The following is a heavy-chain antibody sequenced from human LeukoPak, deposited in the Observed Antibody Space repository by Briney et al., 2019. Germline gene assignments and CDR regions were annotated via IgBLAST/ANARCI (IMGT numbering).Heavy chain of an antibody. J-gene: IGHJ4*02. CDR2: IYYSGST. CDR3: ASFDDRLPRDY. D-gene: IGHD3-9*01. Sequence: SETLSLTCTVSGDSISSYYWSWIRQPPGKGLEWIASIYYSGSTNYNPSLKSRVTISIDTSKNQFSLKLSSVTAADTAVYYCASFDDRLPRDYWGQGTLVTVSS. V-gene: IGHV4-59*08. CDR1: GDSISSYY.